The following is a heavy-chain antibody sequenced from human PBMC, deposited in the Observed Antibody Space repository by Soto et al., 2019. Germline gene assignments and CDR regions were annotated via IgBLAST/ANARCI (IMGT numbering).Heavy chain of an antibody. CDR2: ISPKSGGT. CDR1: GYTFTNYY. CDR3: ARPPGYISDWHYFDL. J-gene: IGHJ4*02. D-gene: IGHD2-21*02. Sequence: AAVKVSCKASGYTFTNYYMHWVRQAPGQGFEWLGRISPKSGGTSYAQKFQGRVTMTWDTSLKTAYMELSSLISEDTAVYYCARPPGYISDWHYFDLWGQGTLVTVSS. V-gene: IGHV1-2*02.